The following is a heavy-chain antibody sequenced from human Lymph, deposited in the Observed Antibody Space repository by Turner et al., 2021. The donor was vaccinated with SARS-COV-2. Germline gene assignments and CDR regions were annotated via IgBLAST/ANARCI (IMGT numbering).Heavy chain of an antibody. D-gene: IGHD5-12*01. CDR2: IYPGDSDT. Sequence: EVQLVQSGAEVKKPGDSLKLSCKCSGYSFPTYWIGWVRQMPGKGLEWMGIIYPGDSDTRYSPSFQGQVTISADKSISTAYLQWSSLKASDTAMYYCARLPIARGYSGYDFYYFDYWGQGTLVTVSS. J-gene: IGHJ4*02. V-gene: IGHV5-51*01. CDR1: GYSFPTYW. CDR3: ARLPIARGYSGYDFYYFDY.